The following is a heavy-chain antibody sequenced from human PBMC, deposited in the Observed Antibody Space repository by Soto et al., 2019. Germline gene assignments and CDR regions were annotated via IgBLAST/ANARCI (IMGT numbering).Heavy chain of an antibody. CDR3: AYNYYDSSGYEYHYYGMDV. J-gene: IGHJ6*02. V-gene: IGHV3-23*01. CDR1: GFTFSSYA. CDR2: ISGSGGST. D-gene: IGHD3-22*01. Sequence: PGGSLRLSCAASGFTFSSYAMSWVRQAPGKGLEWVSAISGSGGSTYYADSVKGRFTISRDNSKNTLYLQMNSLRAEDTAVYYCAYNYYDSSGYEYHYYGMDVWGQGTTVTVSS.